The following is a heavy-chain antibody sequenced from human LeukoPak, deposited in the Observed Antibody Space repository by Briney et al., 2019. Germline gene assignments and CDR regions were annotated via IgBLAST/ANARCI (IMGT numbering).Heavy chain of an antibody. J-gene: IGHJ5*02. V-gene: IGHV3-7*01. CDR2: IKPDGSAQ. Sequence: GGSLRLSCAASGFTFSNSWMSWVRQAPGKGLEWVATIKPDGSAQYYVDSVKGRFTISRDNAKNSLFLQINSLRAEDTAVYYCANGGTYSSGPWGQGTLVTVSA. CDR1: GFTFSNSW. CDR3: ANGGTYSSGP. D-gene: IGHD3-22*01.